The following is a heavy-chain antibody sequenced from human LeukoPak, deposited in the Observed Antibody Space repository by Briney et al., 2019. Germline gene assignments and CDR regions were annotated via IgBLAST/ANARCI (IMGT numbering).Heavy chain of an antibody. CDR1: GFTFSDYY. CDR2: ISSSGSTI. V-gene: IGHV3-11*04. Sequence: GGSLRLSCAASGFTFSDYYMSWIRQAPGKGLEWVSYISSSGSTIYYADSVKGRFTISRDNAKNSLYLQMNSLRAEDTAVYYCARDPDFYGSGSQFSYFDYWGQGTLVTVSS. D-gene: IGHD3-10*01. J-gene: IGHJ4*02. CDR3: ARDPDFYGSGSQFSYFDY.